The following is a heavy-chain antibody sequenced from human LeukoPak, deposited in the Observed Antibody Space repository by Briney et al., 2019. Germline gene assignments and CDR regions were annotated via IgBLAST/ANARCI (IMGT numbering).Heavy chain of an antibody. CDR3: TTMPGGSSWYVFRDY. V-gene: IGHV3-15*01. Sequence: KTGGSLRLSCAASGFTFSNAWMSWVRQAPGKGLEWVGRIKSKTDGGTTDYAAPVKGRFTISRDDSKNTLYLQMNSLKTEDTAVYYCTTMPGGSSWYVFRDYWGQGTLVTVSS. CDR1: GFTFSNAW. D-gene: IGHD6-13*01. CDR2: IKSKTDGGTT. J-gene: IGHJ4*02.